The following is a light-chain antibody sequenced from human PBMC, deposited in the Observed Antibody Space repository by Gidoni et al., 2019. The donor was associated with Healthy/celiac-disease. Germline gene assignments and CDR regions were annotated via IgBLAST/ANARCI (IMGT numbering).Light chain of an antibody. CDR1: QSISSY. J-gene: IGKJ1*01. V-gene: IGKV1-39*01. CDR2: AAS. Sequence: QMTHSPSSLSASVGDRVTITCRASQSISSYLNWYQQKPGKAHKLLIYAASSLQSGVPSRFSGSGSGTDFTLTISSLQHEDFATYYCQQSYSTPGTFGQGTKVEIK. CDR3: QQSYSTPGT.